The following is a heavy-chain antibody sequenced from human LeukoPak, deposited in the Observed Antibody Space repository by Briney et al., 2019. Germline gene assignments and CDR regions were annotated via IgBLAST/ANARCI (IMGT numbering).Heavy chain of an antibody. D-gene: IGHD6-19*01. Sequence: GASVKVSCKASGYTFTGYYMHWVRQAPGQGLEWMGRINPNSGGTNYAQKFQGSVTMTRDTSISTAYMELSRLRSDDTAVYYCARVGYSSGWYRGVIQLFDYWGQGTLVTVSS. J-gene: IGHJ4*02. CDR3: ARVGYSSGWYRGVIQLFDY. CDR2: INPNSGGT. V-gene: IGHV1-2*06. CDR1: GYTFTGYY.